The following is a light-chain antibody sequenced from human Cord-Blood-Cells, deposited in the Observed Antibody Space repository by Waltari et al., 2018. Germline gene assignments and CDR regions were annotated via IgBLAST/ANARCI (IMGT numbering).Light chain of an antibody. Sequence: DIQMTQSPSPLSASVGDRVTITCRASQSISIYLNWYQQKTGKAPKLLSYAASSLQSGVPSRFSGSGSGTDFALTISSLQPEDFATYYCQQSYSTPPTFGQGTKVEIK. CDR1: QSISIY. J-gene: IGKJ1*01. V-gene: IGKV1-39*01. CDR2: AAS. CDR3: QQSYSTPPT.